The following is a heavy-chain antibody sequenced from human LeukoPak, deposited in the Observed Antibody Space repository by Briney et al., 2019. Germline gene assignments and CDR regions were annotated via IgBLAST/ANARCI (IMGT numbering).Heavy chain of an antibody. CDR3: AKAPRRVVVPAASYFDY. V-gene: IGHV3-23*01. CDR1: GFTFSSYA. Sequence: GGSLRLSCAASGFTFSSYAMSWVRQAPGKGLEWVSAISGSGGSRYYADSVKGRFTISRDNSKNTLYLQMNSLRAEDTAVYYCAKAPRRVVVPAASYFDYWGQGTLVTVSS. D-gene: IGHD2-2*01. CDR2: ISGSGGSR. J-gene: IGHJ4*02.